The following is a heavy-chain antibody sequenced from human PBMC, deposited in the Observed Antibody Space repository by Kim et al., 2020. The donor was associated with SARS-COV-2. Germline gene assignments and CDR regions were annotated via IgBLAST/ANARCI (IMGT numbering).Heavy chain of an antibody. V-gene: IGHV1-69*13. CDR1: GGTFSSYA. CDR2: IIPIFGTA. CDR3: AFRPYDSSGYYDAFDI. Sequence: SVKVSCKASGGTFSSYAISWVRQAPGQGLEWMGGIIPIFGTANYAQKFQGRVTITADESTSTAYMELSSLRSEDTAVYYCAFRPYDSSGYYDAFDIWGQGTMVTVSS. D-gene: IGHD3-22*01. J-gene: IGHJ3*02.